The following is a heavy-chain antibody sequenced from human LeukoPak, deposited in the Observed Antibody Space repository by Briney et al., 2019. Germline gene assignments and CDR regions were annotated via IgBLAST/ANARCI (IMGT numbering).Heavy chain of an antibody. CDR3: ARDTIGVGITVVRVAVGWFDP. CDR1: GGSISSSGYY. D-gene: IGHD3-10*01. V-gene: IGHV4-39*07. CDR2: IYYSGST. J-gene: IGHJ5*02. Sequence: PSETPSLTCTVSGGSISSSGYYWGWIRQPPGKGLEWIGTIYYSGSTYYNPSLKSRVTISVDTSKNQFSLKLSSVTAADTAVYYCARDTIGVGITVVRVAVGWFDPWGQGTLVTVSS.